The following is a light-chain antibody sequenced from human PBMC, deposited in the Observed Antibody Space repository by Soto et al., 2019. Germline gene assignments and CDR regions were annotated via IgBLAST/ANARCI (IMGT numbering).Light chain of an antibody. J-gene: IGKJ5*01. Sequence: DIQMTQSPSSLSASVGDRVTITCQASQDISNYLNCYQQKPGKAPKLLIYDASNLNAGVPSRFSGSGSGTHFSFTISSLQPEDIATYYCQQYNNLITFGQGTRLEIK. CDR2: DAS. V-gene: IGKV1-33*01. CDR3: QQYNNLIT. CDR1: QDISNY.